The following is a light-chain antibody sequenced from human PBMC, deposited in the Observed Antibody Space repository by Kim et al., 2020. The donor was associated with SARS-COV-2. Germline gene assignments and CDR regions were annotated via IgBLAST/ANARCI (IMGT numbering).Light chain of an antibody. CDR3: QQYYSYPL. CDR1: QGISSY. Sequence: SASTGDRVTITCRPSQGISSYLAWYQQKPGKAPKLLIYASSTLQSGVPSRFSGSGSGTDFTLTISCLQSEDFASYYCQQYYSYPLFGGGTKVDIK. V-gene: IGKV1-8*01. J-gene: IGKJ4*01. CDR2: ASS.